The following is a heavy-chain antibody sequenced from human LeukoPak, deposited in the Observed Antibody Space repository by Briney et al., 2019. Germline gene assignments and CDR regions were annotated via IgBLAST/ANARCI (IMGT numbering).Heavy chain of an antibody. D-gene: IGHD4-23*01. J-gene: IGHJ4*02. Sequence: SETLSLTCTVSGGSISSGTYYWSWIRQPAGKGLEWIGRISNSGSTNYNRGSTNYNPSLESRVTISLSTSKNQVSLKVSSVTAADTAVYYCARVGGGDYGGNFDYWGQGTLVTVSS. CDR2: ISNSGSTNYNRGST. CDR1: GGSISSGTYY. V-gene: IGHV4-61*02. CDR3: ARVGGGDYGGNFDY.